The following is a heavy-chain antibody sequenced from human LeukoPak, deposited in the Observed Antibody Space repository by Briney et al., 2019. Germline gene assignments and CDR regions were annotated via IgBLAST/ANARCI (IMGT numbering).Heavy chain of an antibody. V-gene: IGHV3-21*01. D-gene: IGHD3-10*01. J-gene: IGHJ4*02. CDR3: ARDVSWFGDPL. CDR1: GYTFSSYS. Sequence: GGSLRLSCAASGYTFSSYSMNWVRQAPGKGLEWVSSISSSSSYIYYADSVKGRFTISRDNAKNSLYLQMNSLRAEDTAVYYCARDVSWFGDPLWGQGTLVTVSS. CDR2: ISSSSSYI.